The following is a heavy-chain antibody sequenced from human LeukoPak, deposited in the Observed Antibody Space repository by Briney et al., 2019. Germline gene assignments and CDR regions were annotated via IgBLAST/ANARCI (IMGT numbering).Heavy chain of an antibody. CDR1: GFTFSSYW. CDR3: ARGGGLDV. Sequence: GGSLRLSCAASGFTFSSYWMNWARQAPGKGLEWVASINHNGNVNYYVDSVKGRFTISRDNAKNSLHLQMSNLRADDTAVYFCARGGGLDVWGQGATVTVSS. V-gene: IGHV3-7*03. D-gene: IGHD3-16*01. J-gene: IGHJ6*02. CDR2: INHNGNVN.